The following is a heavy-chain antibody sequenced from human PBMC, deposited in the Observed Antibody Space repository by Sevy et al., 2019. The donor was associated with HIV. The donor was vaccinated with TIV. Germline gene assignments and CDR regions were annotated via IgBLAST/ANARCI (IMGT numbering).Heavy chain of an antibody. CDR1: GFTFNTQA. V-gene: IGHV3-23*01. CDR3: AKALNPALESMIEVIFRSLKGFDV. J-gene: IGHJ3*01. D-gene: IGHD3-22*01. CDR2: ISGIGSST. Sequence: GGSLRLSCAASGFTFNTQAMNWVRQAPGKGLEWVSVISGIGSSTYYADSVKGRVTISRDNSKNNLYLRMNSLRADDTAVYYCAKALNPALESMIEVIFRSLKGFDVWGQGTMVTVSS.